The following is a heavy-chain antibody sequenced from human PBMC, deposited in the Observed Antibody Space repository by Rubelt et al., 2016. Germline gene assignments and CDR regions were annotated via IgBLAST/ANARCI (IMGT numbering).Heavy chain of an antibody. D-gene: IGHD5-24*01. CDR3: ARNDQGRGHGYTAHWYFDL. J-gene: IGHJ2*01. CDR2: INHSGST. V-gene: IGHV4-34*01. CDR1: GGSFSGYY. Sequence: QVQLQQWGAGLLKPSETLSLTCAVYGGSFSGYYWSWIRQPPGKGLEWIGEINHSGSTNYNPSLKSRVTISVDTSKNQFSLKLSSVTAADTAVYYCARNDQGRGHGYTAHWYFDLWGRGTLVTVSS.